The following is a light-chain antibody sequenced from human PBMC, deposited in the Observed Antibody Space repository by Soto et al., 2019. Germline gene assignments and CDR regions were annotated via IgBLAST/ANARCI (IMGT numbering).Light chain of an antibody. CDR3: CSYAGSSSAYV. V-gene: IGLV2-8*01. CDR2: EVS. J-gene: IGLJ1*01. Sequence: QSVLTQPPSASGSPGQSVTISCTGTSSDVGGYNYVSWYQQHPGKAPKLMIYEVSKRPSGVPDRFSGSKSGNTASLTISGLQAEDEADYHCCSYAGSSSAYVFGTGTKVTVL. CDR1: SSDVGGYNY.